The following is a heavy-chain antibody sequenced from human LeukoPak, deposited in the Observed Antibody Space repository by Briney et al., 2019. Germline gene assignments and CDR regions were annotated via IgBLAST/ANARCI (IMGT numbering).Heavy chain of an antibody. CDR3: ARRNYGGTLEY. D-gene: IGHD4-17*01. J-gene: IGHJ4*02. CDR2: IYSGGGT. Sequence: PSETLSLTCTVSGGSLTSGSYYWAWIRQPPGKGLEWIGSIYSGGGTFYHPSLRTRVTISVDTSQKPFSLTLPSVTAADTAVYYCARRNYGGTLEYWGQGTLVTVSS. V-gene: IGHV4-39*01. CDR1: GGSLTSGSYY.